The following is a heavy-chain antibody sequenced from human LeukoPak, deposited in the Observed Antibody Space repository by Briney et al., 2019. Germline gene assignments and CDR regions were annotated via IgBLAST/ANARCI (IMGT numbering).Heavy chain of an antibody. D-gene: IGHD6-19*01. CDR1: GGSVSSGSYY. J-gene: IGHJ6*02. CDR2: IYYSGGT. Sequence: SETLSLTCTVSGGSVSSGSYYWSWIRQPPGKGLEWIGYIYYSGGTNYNPSLKSRVTISMDTSKNQFSLKLSSVTAADTAVYYCARDPAVAGTLGYYYYGMDVWGQGTTVTVSS. CDR3: ARDPAVAGTLGYYYYGMDV. V-gene: IGHV4-61*01.